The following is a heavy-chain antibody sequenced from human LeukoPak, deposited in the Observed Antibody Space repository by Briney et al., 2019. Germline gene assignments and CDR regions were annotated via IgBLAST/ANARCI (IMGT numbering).Heavy chain of an antibody. V-gene: IGHV4-59*12. CDR3: KGLTYYYDSSGDY. CDR1: GGSISSYY. J-gene: IGHJ4*02. Sequence: SETLSLTCTVSGGSISSYYWSWIRQPPGKGLEWIGYIYYSGSTNYNPSLKSRVTISVDTSKNQFSLKLSSVTAADTAVYYCKGLTYYYDSSGDYWGQGTLVTVSS. CDR2: IYYSGST. D-gene: IGHD3-22*01.